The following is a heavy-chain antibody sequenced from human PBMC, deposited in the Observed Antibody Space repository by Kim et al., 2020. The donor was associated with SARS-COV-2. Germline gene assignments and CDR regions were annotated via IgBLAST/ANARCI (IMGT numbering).Heavy chain of an antibody. D-gene: IGHD3-10*01. V-gene: IGHV3-30-3*01. CDR2: ISYDGSNK. CDR1: GFTFSSYA. Sequence: GGSLRLSCAASGFTFSSYAMHWVRQAPGKGLEWVAVISYDGSNKYYADSVKGRFTISRDNSKNTLYLQMNSLRAEDTAVYYCAREEWFGVYYGMDVWGQGTTVTVSS. CDR3: AREEWFGVYYGMDV. J-gene: IGHJ6*02.